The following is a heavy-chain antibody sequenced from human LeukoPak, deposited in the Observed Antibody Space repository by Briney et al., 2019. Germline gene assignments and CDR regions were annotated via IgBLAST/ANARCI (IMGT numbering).Heavy chain of an antibody. Sequence: SETLSLTCTVSGYSISSGFYWGWIRQPAGKGLEWIGRMYTSGSTNYNPSLKSRVTISVDTSKNQFSLKLSSVTAADTAVYYCARGIRGVMGNWFDPWGQGTLVTVSS. CDR2: MYTSGST. J-gene: IGHJ5*02. CDR3: ARGIRGVMGNWFDP. CDR1: GYSISSGFY. V-gene: IGHV4-61*02. D-gene: IGHD3-10*01.